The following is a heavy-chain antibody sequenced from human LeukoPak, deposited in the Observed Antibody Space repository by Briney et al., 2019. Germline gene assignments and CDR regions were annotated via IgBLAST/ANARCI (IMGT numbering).Heavy chain of an antibody. J-gene: IGHJ5*02. D-gene: IGHD3-10*01. CDR2: IYYSGST. CDR3: ARSWFGELFPTHNWFDP. Sequence: SETLSLTCTVSGGSISSHYWSWIRQPPGKGLEWIGYIYYSGSTNYNPSLKSRVTISVDTSKNQFSLKLSSVTAADTAVYYCARSWFGELFPTHNWFDPWGQGTLVTVSS. CDR1: GGSISSHY. V-gene: IGHV4-59*11.